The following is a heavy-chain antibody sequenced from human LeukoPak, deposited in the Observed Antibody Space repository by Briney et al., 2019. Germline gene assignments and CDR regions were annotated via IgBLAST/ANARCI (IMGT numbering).Heavy chain of an antibody. D-gene: IGHD3-10*01. CDR1: GGSISSSSYY. V-gene: IGHV4-61*01. Sequence: PSETLSLTCTVSGGSISSSSYYWSWIRQPPEKGLEWIGCVYYSGSTNSNPSLKSRVNISVDTSKNQFSLKLSSVTAADTAVYYCARGLWFGDLHNNWGQGTLVTVSS. J-gene: IGHJ4*02. CDR2: VYYSGST. CDR3: ARGLWFGDLHNN.